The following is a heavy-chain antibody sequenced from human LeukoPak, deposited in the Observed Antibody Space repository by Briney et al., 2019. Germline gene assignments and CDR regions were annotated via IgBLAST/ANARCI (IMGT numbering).Heavy chain of an antibody. CDR3: ARCLRGGSYYVQYYFDY. CDR1: GFTVSSNY. V-gene: IGHV3-66*02. J-gene: IGHJ4*02. Sequence: GGSLRLSCAASGFTVSSNYMSWVRQAPGKGLEWVSVIYSGGSTNYADSVKDRFTTSTDNSTNTLYLQMNSLRAEDTAVDYCARCLRGGSYYVQYYFDYWGEGTLVTVSS. D-gene: IGHD1-26*01. CDR2: IYSGGST.